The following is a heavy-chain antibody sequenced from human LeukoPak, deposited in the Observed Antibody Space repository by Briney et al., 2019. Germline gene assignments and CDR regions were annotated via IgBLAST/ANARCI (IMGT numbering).Heavy chain of an antibody. CDR2: ISYDGSNK. V-gene: IGHV3-30*18. J-gene: IGHJ4*02. D-gene: IGHD5-18*01. Sequence: PGRSLRLSCAASGFTFSSYGMHWVRQAPGKGLEWVAVISYDGSNKYYADSVKGRFTISRDNSKNTLYLQMNSLRAEDTAVYYCAKDEPGNGGYGYGTHFDYWGQGTLVTVSS. CDR3: AKDEPGNGGYGYGTHFDY. CDR1: GFTFSSYG.